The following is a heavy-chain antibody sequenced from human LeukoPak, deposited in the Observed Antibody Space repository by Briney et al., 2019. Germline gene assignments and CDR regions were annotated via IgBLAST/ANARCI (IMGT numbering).Heavy chain of an antibody. D-gene: IGHD3-22*01. CDR3: ARSDYDTSKFDL. J-gene: IGHJ2*01. V-gene: IGHV4-59*01. CDR1: GDSISSYY. CDR2: IYYSGST. Sequence: SETLSLTCTVSGDSISSYYWSWIRQPPGKGLEWIGYIYYSGSTNYNPSLKSRVTISVDTSKNQFSLKLSSVTAADTAVYYCARSDYDTSKFDLWGRGALVAVSS.